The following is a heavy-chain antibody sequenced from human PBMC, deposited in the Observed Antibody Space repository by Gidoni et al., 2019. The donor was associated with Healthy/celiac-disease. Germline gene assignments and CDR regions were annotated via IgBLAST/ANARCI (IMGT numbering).Heavy chain of an antibody. J-gene: IGHJ3*02. CDR2: ISYDGSNK. D-gene: IGHD5-12*01. CDR1: GFTFSSYG. Sequence: QVQLVESGGGLVQPGRSLRLSCAASGFTFSSYGMHWVRQAPGKGLEWVAVISYDGSNKYYADSVKGRFTISRDNSKNTLYLQMNSLRAEDTAVYYWAKDHFCSGRLYDYDAFDIWGQGTMVTVSS. CDR3: AKDHFCSGRLYDYDAFDI. V-gene: IGHV3-30*18.